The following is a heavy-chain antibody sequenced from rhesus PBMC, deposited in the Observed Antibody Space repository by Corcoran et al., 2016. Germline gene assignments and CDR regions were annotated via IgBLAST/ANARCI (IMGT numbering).Heavy chain of an antibody. CDR2: ISGSSGST. Sequence: QVQLQESGPGLVKPSETLSLTCAVSGGSVSSSNWWSWIRKPPGKGLEWFGYISGSSGSTYYNPSLKRRVTISTATSKNQFSLKLSSVTAADTAVYYCARDLTSGSYYFDYWGQGVLVTVSS. D-gene: IGHD3-16*01. J-gene: IGHJ4*01. CDR1: GGSVSSSNW. CDR3: ARDLTSGSYYFDY. V-gene: IGHV4-65*01.